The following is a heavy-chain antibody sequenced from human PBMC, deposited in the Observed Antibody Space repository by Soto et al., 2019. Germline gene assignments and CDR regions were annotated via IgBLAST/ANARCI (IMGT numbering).Heavy chain of an antibody. CDR1: GYTFTGYY. J-gene: IGHJ6*02. CDR2: INPNSGGT. V-gene: IGHV1-2*02. D-gene: IGHD3-10*01. Sequence: ASVKVSCKASGYTFTGYYIHWVRQARGQGLEWMGWINPNSGGTNYAQKFQGRVTMTRDTSISTAYMELSRLRSDDTAVYYCARGQGNYYYYGMDVWGQGTTVTVSS. CDR3: ARGQGNYYYYGMDV.